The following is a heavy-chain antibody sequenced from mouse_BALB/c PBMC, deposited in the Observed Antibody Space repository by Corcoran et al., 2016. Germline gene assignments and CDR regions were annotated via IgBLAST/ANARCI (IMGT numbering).Heavy chain of an antibody. V-gene: IGHV9-1*02. CDR3: ARGRYWYFDV. CDR1: GYTFTNYG. Sequence: QIQLVQSGPELKKPGETVKISCKASGYTFTNYGMNWVKQAPGKGLKWMGWINTYTGEPTYADDFKGRFAFSLETSASTAYLQINNLKNEDMATYFWARGRYWYFDVWGAGTTVTVSS. J-gene: IGHJ1*01. CDR2: INTYTGEP.